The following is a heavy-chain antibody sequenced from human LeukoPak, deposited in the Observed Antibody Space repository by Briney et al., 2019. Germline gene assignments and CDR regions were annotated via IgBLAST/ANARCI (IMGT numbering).Heavy chain of an antibody. CDR1: ALYVSINY. CDR3: AREGGNGAFDI. V-gene: IGHV3-66*02. J-gene: IGHJ3*02. Sequence: PAGASLTPARSPAALYVSINYTSSVRHAPGGRLEWVSVISSVVSTYYAESVKGRFTIYRDNSKNTLYLQMNSLRAEDTAVYYCAREGGNGAFDIWGQGTMVTVSS. CDR2: ISSVVST. D-gene: IGHD4-23*01.